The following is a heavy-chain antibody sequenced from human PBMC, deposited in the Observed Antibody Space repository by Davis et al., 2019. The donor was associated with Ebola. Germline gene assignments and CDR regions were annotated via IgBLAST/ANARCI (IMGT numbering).Heavy chain of an antibody. J-gene: IGHJ4*02. CDR1: GYSFTSYW. Sequence: GESLKISCEASGYSFTSYWIGWVRQKPGKGLEWMGMIYPGDSDTRYSPSCQGQVTISADKSISTAYLQWSSLKASDTAMYYCAKQESLYGSSDYWGQGTLVTVSS. CDR3: AKQESLYGSSDY. V-gene: IGHV5-51*01. D-gene: IGHD3-22*01. CDR2: IYPGDSDT.